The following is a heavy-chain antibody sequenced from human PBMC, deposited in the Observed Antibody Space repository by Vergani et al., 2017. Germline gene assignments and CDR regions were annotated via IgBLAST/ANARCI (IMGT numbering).Heavy chain of an antibody. Sequence: QVQLVQSGAEVKKPGASVKVSCKASGYTFTSYGISWVRQAPGQGLEWMGWISAYNGNTNYAQKLQGRVTMTTDTSTSTAYMELRSLRSDDTAVYYCARWDAGCSSTSCYTAGISAYYYYGMDVWGQGTTVTVSS. D-gene: IGHD2-2*02. CDR2: ISAYNGNT. CDR3: ARWDAGCSSTSCYTAGISAYYYYGMDV. J-gene: IGHJ6*02. CDR1: GYTFTSYG. V-gene: IGHV1-18*04.